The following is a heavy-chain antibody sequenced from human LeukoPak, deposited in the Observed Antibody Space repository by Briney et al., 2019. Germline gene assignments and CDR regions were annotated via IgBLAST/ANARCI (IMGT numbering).Heavy chain of an antibody. V-gene: IGHV4-61*02. CDR1: GGSISSGSYY. J-gene: IGHJ5*02. CDR2: IYTSGST. D-gene: IGHD5-18*01. Sequence: SQTLSLTCTVSGGSISSGSYYCSWIRQPAGKGLEWIGRIYTSGSTNYNASLKSRVSISADTSKNQFSLKLSSVTAADTAVYYCASGYSYVPAWGQGTLVTVSS. CDR3: ASGYSYVPA.